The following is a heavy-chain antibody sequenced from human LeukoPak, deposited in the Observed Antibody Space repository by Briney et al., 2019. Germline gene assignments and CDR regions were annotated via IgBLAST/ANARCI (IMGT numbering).Heavy chain of an antibody. CDR1: GGTFISYV. J-gene: IGHJ4*02. CDR3: ARGSSGWYYFDY. V-gene: IGHV1-69*06. Sequence: GASVKVSCKGSGGTFISYVSSWVGQARGQGGEWMGGINPICGTANYAKKFQGRVTITADKSTNTAYMELSTLRSEDTAVYYCARGSSGWYYFDYWGQGTLVTVSS. D-gene: IGHD6-19*01. CDR2: INPICGTA.